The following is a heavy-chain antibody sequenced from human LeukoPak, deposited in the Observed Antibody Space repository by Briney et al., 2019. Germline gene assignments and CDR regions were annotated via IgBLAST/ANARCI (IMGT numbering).Heavy chain of an antibody. Sequence: GGSLRLSCAASGFTFNTYWMHWVRQAPGKGLVWVSRINSDGSDTTYADSVKGRFTISRDNAKNTLYLQMSSLRAEDTAVYYCARASGTDSSGYVQIDFWGQGTLVTVSS. J-gene: IGHJ4*02. CDR3: ARASGTDSSGYVQIDF. CDR2: INSDGSDT. V-gene: IGHV3-74*01. D-gene: IGHD3-22*01. CDR1: GFTFNTYW.